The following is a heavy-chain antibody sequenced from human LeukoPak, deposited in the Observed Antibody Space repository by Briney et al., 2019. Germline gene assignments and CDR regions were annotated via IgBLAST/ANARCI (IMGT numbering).Heavy chain of an antibody. Sequence: SETLSLTCTVSGASIRSGDYYWSWIRQPPGKGLEWIGEVNHSGSTNYNPSLKSRVTISVDTSKKHFSLKLSSVTAADTAVYYCARGDGYNMGVYFDYWGQGILVTVSS. CDR1: GASIRSGDYY. CDR2: VNHSGST. V-gene: IGHV4-34*01. CDR3: ARGDGYNMGVYFDY. J-gene: IGHJ4*02. D-gene: IGHD5-24*01.